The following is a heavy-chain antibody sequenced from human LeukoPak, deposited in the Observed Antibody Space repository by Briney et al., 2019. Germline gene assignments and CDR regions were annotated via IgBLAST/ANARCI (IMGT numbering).Heavy chain of an antibody. D-gene: IGHD2-15*01. Sequence: GESLKISCKGSGYSFTSYWIGWVRQMPGKGLEWMGIIYPGDSDTRYSPSFQGQVTISADKSISTAYLQWSSLKASDTAMYYCARARVVAAIPTFFDYWGQGTLVTVSS. V-gene: IGHV5-51*01. J-gene: IGHJ4*02. CDR2: IYPGDSDT. CDR3: ARARVVAAIPTFFDY. CDR1: GYSFTSYW.